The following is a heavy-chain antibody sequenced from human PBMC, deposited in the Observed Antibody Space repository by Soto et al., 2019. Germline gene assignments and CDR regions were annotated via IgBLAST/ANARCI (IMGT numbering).Heavy chain of an antibody. D-gene: IGHD2-21*02. CDR3: AKVVEKTAIPFHCEN. CDR1: GFTFSSYA. J-gene: IGHJ4*02. Sequence: EVQLLESGGGLVQPGGSLRLSCAASGFTFSSYAMSWVRQAPGTGLEWVSAISGSGGSTYYADSVKGRFTISRDNSKSTLYLQMNSLRAEDTAVYYCAKVVEKTAIPFHCENWGQGTLVTVSS. V-gene: IGHV3-23*01. CDR2: ISGSGGST.